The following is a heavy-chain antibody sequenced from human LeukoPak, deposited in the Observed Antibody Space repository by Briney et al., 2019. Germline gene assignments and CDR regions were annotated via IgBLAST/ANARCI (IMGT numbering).Heavy chain of an antibody. CDR3: ARDSGSGSYYIGYFDY. D-gene: IGHD3-10*01. Sequence: SETLSLTCTVSGGSISSYYWSWIRQPPGKGLEWIGYIYYSGSTNYNPSLKSRVHISVDTSKNQFSLKLSSVTAADTAVYYCARDSGSGSYYIGYFDYWGQGTLVTVSS. CDR1: GGSISSYY. CDR2: IYYSGST. V-gene: IGHV4-59*01. J-gene: IGHJ4*02.